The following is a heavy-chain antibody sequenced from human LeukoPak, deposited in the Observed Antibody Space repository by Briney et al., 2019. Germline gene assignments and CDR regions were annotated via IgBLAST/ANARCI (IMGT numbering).Heavy chain of an antibody. CDR2: INNDGSTT. J-gene: IGHJ4*02. CDR3: ARTAFYDSSGYGHY. D-gene: IGHD3-22*01. CDR1: GFTFSNYW. Sequence: PGGSLRLSCAASGFTFSNYWMHWVRQAPGKGLVWVSRINNDGSTTNYADSVKGRFTISRDNAKNTLYLQMNSLRAEDTALYYCARTAFYDSSGYGHYWGQGTLVTVSS. V-gene: IGHV3-74*01.